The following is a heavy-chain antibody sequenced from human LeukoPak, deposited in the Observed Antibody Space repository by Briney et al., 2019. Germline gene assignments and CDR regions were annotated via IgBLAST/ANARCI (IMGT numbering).Heavy chain of an antibody. Sequence: ASVKVSCKASGYTFTSYYMHWVRQAPGQGLEWMGWINPNNGGTNYAQKFQGRVTMTLDTSISTGYMELSSLRSDDTAIYFCARVDGGEWYYFDYWGQGTLVTVFS. CDR1: GYTFTSYY. CDR2: INPNNGGT. D-gene: IGHD2-8*02. CDR3: ARVDGGEWYYFDY. J-gene: IGHJ4*02. V-gene: IGHV1-2*02.